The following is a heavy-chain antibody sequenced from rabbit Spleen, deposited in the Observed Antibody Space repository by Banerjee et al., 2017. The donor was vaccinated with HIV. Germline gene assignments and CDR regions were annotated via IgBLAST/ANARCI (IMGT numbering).Heavy chain of an antibody. CDR2: IDPIFGVT. CDR3: ARDSGSSFSSYGMDL. V-gene: IGHV1S47*01. Sequence: QEQLVESGGGLVQPGGSLKLSCKASGFDFSSYGVSWVRQAPGKGLEWIGFIDPIFGVTYYANWVNGRFTISSHNAQNTLSLQMNSLTVADTATYFCARDSGSSFSSYGMDLWGQGTLVTVS. D-gene: IGHD8-1*01. J-gene: IGHJ6*01. CDR1: GFDFSSYG.